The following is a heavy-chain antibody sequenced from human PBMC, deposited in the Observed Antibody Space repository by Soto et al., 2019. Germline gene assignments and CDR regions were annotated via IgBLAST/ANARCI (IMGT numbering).Heavy chain of an antibody. CDR2: IYWDDDK. J-gene: IGHJ3*02. D-gene: IGHD3-22*01. Sequence: QITLKESGPPLVKPTQTLTLTCTFSGFSLSTSGVGVGWIRQPPGKALEWLALIYWDDDKRYSPSLKSRVTITKDTSKNQVVLTMTNIDPVDTATYYCVHSGYYDSSGYYYRLGDAFDIWGPGTTVPVSS. CDR3: VHSGYYDSSGYYYRLGDAFDI. CDR1: GFSLSTSGVG. V-gene: IGHV2-5*02.